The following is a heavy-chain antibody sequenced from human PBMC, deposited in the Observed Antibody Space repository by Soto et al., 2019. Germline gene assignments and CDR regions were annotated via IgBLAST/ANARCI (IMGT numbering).Heavy chain of an antibody. CDR2: IYYSGST. D-gene: IGHD2-2*01. CDR1: GGSISSYY. CDR3: ARAGLPATAPCAY. V-gene: IGHV4-59*01. J-gene: IGHJ4*02. Sequence: QVQLQESGPRLVKPSETLSLTCIVSGGSISSYYWSWIRQPPGKGLEWSGYIYYSGSTNYNPSLKSRGTISVDTSRIQCSLKLSSVTAADTAVYYWARAGLPATAPCAYWGQGTLFTVSS.